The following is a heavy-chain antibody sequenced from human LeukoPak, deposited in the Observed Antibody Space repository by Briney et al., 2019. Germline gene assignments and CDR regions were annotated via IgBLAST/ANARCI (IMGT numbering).Heavy chain of an antibody. CDR3: AKSSAEGIAGAGHLFDY. Sequence: GGSLRLSCTASGFTFNNYAMSWVRQAPGKGLEWVSAISGSADSTYCADSVKGRFTISRDNSKNTLYLQMNSLRTEDTAVYYCAKSSAEGIAGAGHLFDYWGQGTLVTVSS. CDR2: ISGSADST. CDR1: GFTFNNYA. V-gene: IGHV3-23*01. J-gene: IGHJ4*02. D-gene: IGHD6-13*01.